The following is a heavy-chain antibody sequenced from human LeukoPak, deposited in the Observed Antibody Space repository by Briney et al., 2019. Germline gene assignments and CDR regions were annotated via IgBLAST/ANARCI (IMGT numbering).Heavy chain of an antibody. CDR3: ARDRGYAMDV. V-gene: IGHV3-30-3*01. J-gene: IGHJ6*02. Sequence: GGSLRLSCAASGFTFSSYAMHWVRQAPGKGLEWVAVISYDGNNKYYADSVKGRFTISRDSPKNTLYLLMNSLRAEDTAVYYCARDRGYAMDVWGQGTTVTVSS. CDR2: ISYDGNNK. CDR1: GFTFSSYA. D-gene: IGHD1-1*01.